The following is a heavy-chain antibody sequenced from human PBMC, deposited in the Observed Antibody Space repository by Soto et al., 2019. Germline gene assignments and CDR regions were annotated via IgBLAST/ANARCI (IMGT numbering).Heavy chain of an antibody. Sequence: SETLSLTCTFPGASLNGDYWSWIRQSPGKGLEWIGYIYHMGGTDYNPSLKSRVTISIDKSKNQFSLNLRSVTAADTAVYFCARFTYKSGFNWFDPWGQGTQVTVSS. D-gene: IGHD5-12*01. CDR2: IYHMGGT. CDR1: GASLNGDY. CDR3: ARFTYKSGFNWFDP. V-gene: IGHV4-59*03. J-gene: IGHJ5*02.